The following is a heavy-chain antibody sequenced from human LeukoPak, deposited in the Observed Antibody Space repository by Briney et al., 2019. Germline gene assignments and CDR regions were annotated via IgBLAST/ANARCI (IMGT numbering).Heavy chain of an antibody. CDR3: ARAGYYYDSSGPMPPDAFDI. J-gene: IGHJ3*02. D-gene: IGHD3-22*01. CDR1: GFTFSSYS. Sequence: GGSLRLSCAASGFTFSSYSMNWVRQAPGKGLEWVSSISSSSSYIYYADSVKGRFTISRDNAKNSLYLQMNSLRAEDTAVYYCARAGYYYDSSGPMPPDAFDIWGQGTMVTVS. V-gene: IGHV3-21*01. CDR2: ISSSSSYI.